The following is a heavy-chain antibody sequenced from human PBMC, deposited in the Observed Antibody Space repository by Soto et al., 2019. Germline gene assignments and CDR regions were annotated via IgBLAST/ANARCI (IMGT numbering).Heavy chain of an antibody. CDR1: GFSFSSYG. CDR2: MSNDGSKK. D-gene: IGHD3-10*01. Sequence: GGSLRLSCAASGFSFSSYGMHWVRQAPGKGLEWVTVMSNDGSKKNYADSVKGRFTISRDNSNNTLYLQMNSLRAEDTAIYYCAKKVNSGSGSQYFDYWGQGTLVTVSS. J-gene: IGHJ4*02. CDR3: AKKVNSGSGSQYFDY. V-gene: IGHV3-30*18.